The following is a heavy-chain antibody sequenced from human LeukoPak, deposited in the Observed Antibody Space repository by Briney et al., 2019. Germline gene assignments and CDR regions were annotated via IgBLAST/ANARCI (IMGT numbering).Heavy chain of an antibody. D-gene: IGHD6-13*01. J-gene: IGHJ4*02. CDR2: IKQDGSEK. Sequence: EGSLRLSCAASGFTFSSYWMSWVRQAPGKGLEWVANIKQDGSEKYYVDSVKGRFTISRDNSKNTLYLQMNSLRAEDTAVYYCARVYTEIAAAGTWYFDYWGQGTLVTVSS. V-gene: IGHV3-7*03. CDR1: GFTFSSYW. CDR3: ARVYTEIAAAGTWYFDY.